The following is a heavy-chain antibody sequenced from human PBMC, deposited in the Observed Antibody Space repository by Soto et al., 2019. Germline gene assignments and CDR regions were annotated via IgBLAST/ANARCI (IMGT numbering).Heavy chain of an antibody. J-gene: IGHJ4*02. CDR2: ISSSGSYI. Sequence: GGSLRLSCAASGFTFSSYTMTWVRQAPGKGLEWVSSISSSGSYIYYADSVKGRFTVSRDNAKNSLYLEMISLRAEDTTVYYCARDPHDYWSGYYNYWGQGTLVTVSS. D-gene: IGHD3-3*01. CDR3: ARDPHDYWSGYYNY. V-gene: IGHV3-21*01. CDR1: GFTFSSYT.